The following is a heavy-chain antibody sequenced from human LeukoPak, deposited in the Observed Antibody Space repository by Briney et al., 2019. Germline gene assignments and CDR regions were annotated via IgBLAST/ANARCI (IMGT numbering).Heavy chain of an antibody. CDR3: ARGASFYDARHYYSFFDS. CDR1: GYTFTNHD. V-gene: IGHV1-8*01. CDR2: MTPNDGNT. J-gene: IGHJ4*02. D-gene: IGHD3-10*01. Sequence: GASVKVSCKASGYTFTNHDINWVRQATGQGFEWMGWMTPNDGNTGYAQKFQGRVTMTRDTSLSTAYMELSSLTSEDSAVYYCARGASFYDARHYYSFFDSWGQGTLVTVSS.